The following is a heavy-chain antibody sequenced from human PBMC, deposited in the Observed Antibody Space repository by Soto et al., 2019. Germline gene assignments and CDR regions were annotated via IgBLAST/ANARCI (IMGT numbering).Heavy chain of an antibody. CDR3: AKENWANPDS. Sequence: SVKVSCKASGGTFSSYAISWVRQAPGQGLEWMGEIIPIFGTANYAQKFQGRVTITADNAKNSLFLQMNNLTVEDTAVYYCAKENWANPDSWGQGTLVNVSS. J-gene: IGHJ4*02. V-gene: IGHV1-69*06. CDR1: GGTFSSYA. D-gene: IGHD7-27*01. CDR2: IIPIFGTA.